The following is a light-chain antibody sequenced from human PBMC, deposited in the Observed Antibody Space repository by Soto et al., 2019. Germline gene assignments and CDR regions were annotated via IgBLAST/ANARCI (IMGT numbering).Light chain of an antibody. CDR2: AAS. V-gene: IGKV1-6*01. Sequence: AIQMTQSPSSLSASVGDRVTITCRASQGIRNDLGWYQQKPGKAPKLLIYAASSLQSGVPSRVSGSGSGTDFILTISSLQPEDFATYYCLQDYNYPWTFGQGTKVEIK. CDR1: QGIRND. CDR3: LQDYNYPWT. J-gene: IGKJ1*01.